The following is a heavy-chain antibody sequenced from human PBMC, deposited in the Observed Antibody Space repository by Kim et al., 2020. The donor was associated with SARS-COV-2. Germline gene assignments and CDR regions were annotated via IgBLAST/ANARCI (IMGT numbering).Heavy chain of an antibody. J-gene: IGHJ4*02. D-gene: IGHD4-17*01. Sequence: GGSLRLSCAASGFTFSSYAMHWVRQAPGKGLEWVAVISYDGSNKYYADSVKGRFTISRDNSKNTLYLQMNSLRAEDTAVYYCARGRTTVNWGQGTLVTVS. CDR2: ISYDGSNK. CDR1: GFTFSSYA. V-gene: IGHV3-30*04. CDR3: ARGRTTVN.